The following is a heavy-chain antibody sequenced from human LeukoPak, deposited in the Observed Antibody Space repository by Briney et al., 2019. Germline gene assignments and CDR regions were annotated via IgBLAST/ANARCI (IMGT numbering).Heavy chain of an antibody. CDR3: AKDVARGWIKGSFDY. CDR1: GFTFTSYG. V-gene: IGHV3-30*18. Sequence: GRSLRLSCAASGFTFTSYGMHWVRQAPGKGLEWVAVVSYDGSSKYYADSVKGRFTISRDNSKNTLSLQMNSLSAEDTALYYCAKDVARGWIKGSFDYWGQGTLVTVSS. J-gene: IGHJ4*02. D-gene: IGHD5-12*01. CDR2: VSYDGSSK.